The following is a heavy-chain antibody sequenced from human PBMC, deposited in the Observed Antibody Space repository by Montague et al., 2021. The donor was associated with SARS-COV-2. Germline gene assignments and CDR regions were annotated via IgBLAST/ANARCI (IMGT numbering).Heavy chain of an antibody. CDR2: IYYSGTT. CDR3: GSDTTAYFRFDY. D-gene: IGHD3-9*01. Sequence: SETLSLTCTVSGASIGRSTYYWIWIRQPPGQDLVWVRTIYYSGTTHSNPSLRSRVTISLDTSKNQVSLRLTSVTAADTAFSYCGSDTTAYFRFDYWGRGTLISVSS. V-gene: IGHV4-39*07. CDR1: GASIGRSTYY. J-gene: IGHJ4*02.